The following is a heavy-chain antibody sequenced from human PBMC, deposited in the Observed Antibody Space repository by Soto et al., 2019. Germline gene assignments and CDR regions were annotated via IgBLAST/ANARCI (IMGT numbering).Heavy chain of an antibody. CDR2: ISYDGDNK. V-gene: IGHV3-30-3*01. CDR3: ARGTTTSAFSVMDV. D-gene: IGHD1-1*01. CDR1: GFTFSYHA. J-gene: IGHJ6*02. Sequence: QVQRVESGGGVVQPGRSLRLSCAASGFTFSYHALNWVRQAPGKGLEWVAVISYDGDNKYIAEAVKGRLTISRDNPKNTVSLQMNSLRTEDTAMYFCARGTTTSAFSVMDVWGQGTTVTVSS.